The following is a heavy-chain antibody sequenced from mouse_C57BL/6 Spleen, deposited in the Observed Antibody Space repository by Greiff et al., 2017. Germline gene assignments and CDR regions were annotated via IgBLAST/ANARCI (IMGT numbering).Heavy chain of an antibody. CDR2: IDPSDSYT. J-gene: IGHJ3*01. CDR3: ARSDYGSSFAY. D-gene: IGHD1-1*01. CDR1: GYTFTSYW. V-gene: IGHV1-59*01. Sequence: VQLQQPGAELVRPGTSVKLSCKASGYTFTSYWMHWVKQRPGQGLEWIGVIDPSDSYTNYNQKFKGKATLTVDTSSSTAYMQLSSLTSEDSAVXCCARSDYGSSFAYWGQGTLVTVSA.